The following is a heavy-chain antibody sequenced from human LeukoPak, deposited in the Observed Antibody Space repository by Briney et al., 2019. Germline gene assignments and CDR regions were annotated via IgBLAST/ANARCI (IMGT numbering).Heavy chain of an antibody. CDR3: ATLPDYDLFY. D-gene: IGHD3-3*01. Sequence: GGSLRLSCAASGFTFSTYAMSWVRQAPGKGLQWVSGISVSGGSTYYVDSVKGRFTISGDNSKNTLYLQMNSLRAEDTAIYYCATLPDYDLFYWGQGTLVTVSS. CDR1: GFTFSTYA. CDR2: ISVSGGST. J-gene: IGHJ4*02. V-gene: IGHV3-23*01.